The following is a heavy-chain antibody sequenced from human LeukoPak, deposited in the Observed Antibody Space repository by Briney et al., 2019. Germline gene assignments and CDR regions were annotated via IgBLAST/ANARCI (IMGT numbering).Heavy chain of an antibody. Sequence: PSETLSLTCTVSGGSISDYYWSWIRQPPGKGLEWIGYINYSGNTNYNPSLKRRVTISVDTSKNQFSLRLTSVTAADTAVFYCAREGRQDYVYFDYWGQGSLVTVSS. CDR3: AREGRQDYVYFDY. CDR2: INYSGNT. CDR1: GGSISDYY. D-gene: IGHD4-17*01. V-gene: IGHV4-59*01. J-gene: IGHJ4*02.